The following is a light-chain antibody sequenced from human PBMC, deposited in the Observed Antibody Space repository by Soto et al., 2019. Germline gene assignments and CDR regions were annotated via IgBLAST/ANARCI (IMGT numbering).Light chain of an antibody. CDR2: DAS. Sequence: EIVLTQSPATLSLSPGERATLSCRASQSVSTSLNWYQQKVGQAPRLLIYDASNRAPGIPARFSGSGSGTDFTLTISSLDPEDFAVYYCQQRDNWPPITFGQGTRLEI. CDR3: QQRDNWPPIT. J-gene: IGKJ5*01. CDR1: QSVSTS. V-gene: IGKV3-11*01.